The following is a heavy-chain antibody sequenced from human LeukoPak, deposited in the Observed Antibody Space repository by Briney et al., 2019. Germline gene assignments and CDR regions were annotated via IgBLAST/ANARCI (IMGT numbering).Heavy chain of an antibody. CDR1: GFTFSSYS. V-gene: IGHV3-21*01. D-gene: IGHD2-2*01. J-gene: IGHJ4*02. CDR2: ISSSSSYI. Sequence: GGSLRLSCAASGFTFSSYSMNWVRQAPGKGLEWVSSISSSSSYIYYADSVKGRFTISRDNAKNSLYLQMNSLRAEDTAVYYCAALGVVVPAANDYWGQGTLVTVSS. CDR3: AALGVVVPAANDY.